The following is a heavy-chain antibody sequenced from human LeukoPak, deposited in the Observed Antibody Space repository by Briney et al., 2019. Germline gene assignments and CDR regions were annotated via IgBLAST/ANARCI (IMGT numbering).Heavy chain of an antibody. J-gene: IGHJ4*02. CDR2: ISAYNGNT. CDR3: ARDQFLMVRGVIIIGY. CDR1: GYTFTSYG. V-gene: IGHV1-18*01. Sequence: ASVKVSCKASGYTFTSYGISWVRQAPGQGLEWMGWISAYNGNTNYAQKLQGRVTMTTDTSTSTAYMELRSLRSDDTAVYYCARDQFLMVRGVIIIGYWGQGILVTFSS. D-gene: IGHD3-10*01.